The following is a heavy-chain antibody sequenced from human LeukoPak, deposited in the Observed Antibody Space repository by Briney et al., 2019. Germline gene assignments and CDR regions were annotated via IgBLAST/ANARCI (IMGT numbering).Heavy chain of an antibody. CDR1: GGTFSSYP. D-gene: IGHD1-26*01. Sequence: ASVKVSCKASGGTFSSYPISWVRQAPGQGLEWMGWINPNSGGTNYAQKFQGRVTMTRDTSISTAYMELSRLRSDDTAVYYCARDPGVGAYWGRGTLVTVSS. J-gene: IGHJ4*02. V-gene: IGHV1-2*02. CDR3: ARDPGVGAY. CDR2: INPNSGGT.